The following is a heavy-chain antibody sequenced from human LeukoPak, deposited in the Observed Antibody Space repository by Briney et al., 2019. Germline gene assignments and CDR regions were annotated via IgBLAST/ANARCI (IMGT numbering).Heavy chain of an antibody. CDR1: GGSFSGSY. J-gene: IGHJ5*02. CDR3: ARDDGGGWFDP. Sequence: KPSETLSLTCAVYGGSFSGSYCSWIRQPPGKGLEWIGEINHSGSTNYSPSLKSRVTISVDTSQTQFSLKLTSVTAADTAVYYCARDDGGGWFDPWGQGTLVTVSS. CDR2: INHSGST. D-gene: IGHD4-23*01. V-gene: IGHV4-34*01.